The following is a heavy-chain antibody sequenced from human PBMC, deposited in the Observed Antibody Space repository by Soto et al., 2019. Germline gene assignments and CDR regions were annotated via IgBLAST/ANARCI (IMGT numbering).Heavy chain of an antibody. D-gene: IGHD2-2*01. V-gene: IGHV4-34*01. J-gene: IGHJ6*02. CDR3: ASLQLPRAYYYYYGMDV. Sequence: SETLSLTCAVYGGSFSGYYWSWIRQPPGKGLEWIGEINHSGSTNYNPSLKSRVTISVDTSKNQFPLKLSSVTAADTAVYYCASLQLPRAYYYYYGMDVWGQGTTVTVSS. CDR1: GGSFSGYY. CDR2: INHSGST.